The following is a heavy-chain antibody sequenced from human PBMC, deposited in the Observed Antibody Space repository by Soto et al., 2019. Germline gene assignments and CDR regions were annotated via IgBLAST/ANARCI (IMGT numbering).Heavy chain of an antibody. D-gene: IGHD6-13*01. CDR2: ISYDGSNK. Sequence: QVQLVESGGGVVQPGRSLRLSCAASGFTFSSYAMHWVRQAPGKGLEWVAVISYDGSNKYYADSVKGRFTISRDNSKNTLYLQMNSLRAEDTAVYYCARDYTGYSSRQPLLFDPWGQGTLVTVSS. CDR3: ARDYTGYSSRQPLLFDP. J-gene: IGHJ5*02. CDR1: GFTFSSYA. V-gene: IGHV3-30-3*01.